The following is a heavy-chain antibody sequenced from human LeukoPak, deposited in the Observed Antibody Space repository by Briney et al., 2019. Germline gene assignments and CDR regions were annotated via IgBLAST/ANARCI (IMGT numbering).Heavy chain of an antibody. V-gene: IGHV4-4*09. CDR2: IYTSGST. J-gene: IGHJ4*02. D-gene: IGHD6-6*01. Sequence: PSETLSLTCTVSCGSISSYYWSWIRQPPGKGLEWIGYIYTSGSTNYNPSLKSRVTISVDTSKNQFSLKLSSVTAADTAVYYCARRGPGARFDYWGQGTLVTVSS. CDR3: ARRGPGARFDY. CDR1: CGSISSYY.